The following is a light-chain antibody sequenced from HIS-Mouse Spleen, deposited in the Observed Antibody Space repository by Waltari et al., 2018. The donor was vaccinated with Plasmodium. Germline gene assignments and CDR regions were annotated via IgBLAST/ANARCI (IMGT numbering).Light chain of an antibody. J-gene: IGKJ3*01. V-gene: IGKV3-15*01. Sequence: EIVMTQSPATLSVPPGERATLSCRASQSVSSNLAWYQQKPGQAPRLFIYGASTRATGNPARFSGSGSGTECTLTISSLQSEEFAVYYCQQYNNWSFTFGPGTKVDIK. CDR2: GAS. CDR3: QQYNNWSFT. CDR1: QSVSSN.